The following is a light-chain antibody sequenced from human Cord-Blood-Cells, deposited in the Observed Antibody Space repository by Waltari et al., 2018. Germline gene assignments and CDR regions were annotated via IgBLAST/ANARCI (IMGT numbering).Light chain of an antibody. V-gene: IGKV1-39*01. Sequence: DIQMTQSPSSLSASVGDRVTITCRASQSISSYLNWYQQKLGKAPKLLIYAASSLQSGVPSRFSGSGSGTDFTLTISSLQPEDFATYYCQQSYSTLEYSFGQGTKLEIK. CDR2: AAS. J-gene: IGKJ2*03. CDR1: QSISSY. CDR3: QQSYSTLEYS.